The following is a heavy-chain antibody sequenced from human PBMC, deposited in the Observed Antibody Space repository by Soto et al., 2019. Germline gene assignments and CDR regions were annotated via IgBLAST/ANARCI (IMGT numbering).Heavy chain of an antibody. D-gene: IGHD5-12*01. J-gene: IGHJ6*02. CDR3: ARAPRGYSGYDFYYYYYGMDV. CDR1: GGSISSYY. Sequence: SETLSLTCTVSGGSISSYYWSWIRQPPGKGLELIGYIYYSGSTNYNPSLKSRVTISVDTSMNQFSLKLSSVTAADTAVYYCARAPRGYSGYDFYYYYYGMDVWGQGTTVTVS. V-gene: IGHV4-59*01. CDR2: IYYSGST.